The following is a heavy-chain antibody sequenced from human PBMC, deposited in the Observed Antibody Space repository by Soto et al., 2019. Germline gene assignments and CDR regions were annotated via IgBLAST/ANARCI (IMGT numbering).Heavy chain of an antibody. Sequence: QVQLQESGPGLVKPSGTLSLTCTVSNGSITSSNWWSWVRQSPGKGLEWIGEVGQSGYTNYIPSLQSRLTILLDKSTNRFSLRLTSVTAADTAVYYCARNRYGGYDFDSWGQGTLVTVSS. CDR1: NGSITSSNW. CDR2: VGQSGYT. J-gene: IGHJ4*02. D-gene: IGHD5-12*01. V-gene: IGHV4-4*02. CDR3: ARNRYGGYDFDS.